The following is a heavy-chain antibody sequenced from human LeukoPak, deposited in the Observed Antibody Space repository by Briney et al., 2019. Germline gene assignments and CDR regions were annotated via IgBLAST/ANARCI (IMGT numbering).Heavy chain of an antibody. CDR1: GYTFTGYY. CDR3: ARDYGDYVGSDY. Sequence: AASVKVSCKASGYTFTGYYMHWVRQAPGQGLEWMGWINPNSGGTNYAQKFQGRVTMTRDTSISTAYMELSRLRSDDTAVYYCARDYGDYVGSDYWGQGTLVTVSS. CDR2: INPNSGGT. J-gene: IGHJ4*02. D-gene: IGHD4-17*01. V-gene: IGHV1-2*02.